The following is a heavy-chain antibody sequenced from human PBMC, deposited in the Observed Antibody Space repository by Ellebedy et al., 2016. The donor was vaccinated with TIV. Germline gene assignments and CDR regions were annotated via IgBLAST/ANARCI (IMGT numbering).Heavy chain of an antibody. Sequence: AASVTVSCKASGYTFTGYYMQWVRQAPGQGLEWMGWINPNSGGTNYAQKFQGWVTRTRDTSISTAYMELSRLRSDDTAVYYCARDGGSYSDFDYWGQGTLVTVSS. J-gene: IGHJ4*02. CDR3: ARDGGSYSDFDY. CDR1: GYTFTGYY. CDR2: INPNSGGT. D-gene: IGHD1-26*01. V-gene: IGHV1-2*04.